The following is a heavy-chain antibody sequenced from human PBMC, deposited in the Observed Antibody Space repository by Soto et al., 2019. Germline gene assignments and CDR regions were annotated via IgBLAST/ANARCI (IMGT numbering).Heavy chain of an antibody. CDR3: ARVGYSGTDDHPARTWGMDV. Sequence: GASVKVSCQASGGTFSSYAISWVRQAPGQGLEWMGGIIPIFGTANYAQKLQGRVTITADESTSTAYMELSSPRSEDTAVYYCARVGYSGTDDHPARTWGMDVWGQGTTVTVSS. J-gene: IGHJ6*02. V-gene: IGHV1-69*13. CDR1: GGTFSSYA. D-gene: IGHD1-26*01. CDR2: IIPIFGTA.